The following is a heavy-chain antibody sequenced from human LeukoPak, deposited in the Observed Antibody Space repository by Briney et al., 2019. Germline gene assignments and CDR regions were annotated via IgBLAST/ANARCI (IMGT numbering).Heavy chain of an antibody. CDR2: VSGSGGSA. V-gene: IGHV3-23*01. CDR3: AQDRRDYSNRGDYFDY. Sequence: GGSLRLSRAVSGFTFTSYAMSWVRQAPGKGLEWVSAVSGSGGSAFYTDSVQGRFTVPRDNSKHTLYLQMNSLRAEDTAVYFCAQDRRDYSNRGDYFDYWGQGTLVTVSS. J-gene: IGHJ4*02. D-gene: IGHD4-11*01. CDR1: GFTFTSYA.